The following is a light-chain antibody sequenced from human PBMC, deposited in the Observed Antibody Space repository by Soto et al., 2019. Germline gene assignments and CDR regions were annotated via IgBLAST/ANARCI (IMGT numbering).Light chain of an antibody. CDR3: QQRSNWLT. Sequence: EIVLTQSPATLSLSPGERATLSCRASQSVSSYLAWYQQKPGQAPRLLIYDAVIRATGIPARFSGSGSGTEFTLTISSLEPEDFAIYYCQQRSNWLTFGGGTKVEIK. CDR1: QSVSSY. V-gene: IGKV3-11*01. CDR2: DAV. J-gene: IGKJ4*01.